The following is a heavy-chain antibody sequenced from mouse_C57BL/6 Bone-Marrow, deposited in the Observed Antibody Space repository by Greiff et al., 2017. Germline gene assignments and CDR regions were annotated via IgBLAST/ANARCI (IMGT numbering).Heavy chain of an antibody. J-gene: IGHJ4*01. CDR3: TTIFSMDY. CDR1: GFNIKDDY. CDR2: IDPENGDT. V-gene: IGHV14-4*01. Sequence: VQLQQSGAELVRPGASVKLSCTASGFNIKDDYMHWVKQRPEQGLEWIGWIDPENGDTAYASKFQGKATITADTSSNTAYLQLSSLTSKDTTVYYCTTIFSMDYWGQGTSVTVSS.